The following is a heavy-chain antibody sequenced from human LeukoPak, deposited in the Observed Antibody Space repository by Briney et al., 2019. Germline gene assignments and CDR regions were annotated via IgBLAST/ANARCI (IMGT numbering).Heavy chain of an antibody. CDR2: INHSGRA. D-gene: IGHD3-10*01. Sequence: SETLSLTCAVYGGSFSDYYWTWIRQPPGKGLEWIGEINHSGRANCKPSLKSRVTISVDTSKNQFSLRLTSVTAADTAVYYYARGPPPGATAYGVVDSWAQGTLVSVSS. CDR3: ARGPPPGATAYGVVDS. CDR1: GGSFSDYY. V-gene: IGHV4-34*01. J-gene: IGHJ5*01.